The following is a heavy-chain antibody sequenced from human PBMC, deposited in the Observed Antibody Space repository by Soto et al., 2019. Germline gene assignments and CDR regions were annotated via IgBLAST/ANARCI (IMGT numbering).Heavy chain of an antibody. CDR3: TRRGGLELFYAFDI. D-gene: IGHD1-26*01. CDR2: IRSKAYGGTT. J-gene: IGHJ3*02. Sequence: GGSLRLSCTASGFTFGDYAMSWFRQAPGKGLEWVGFIRSKAYGGTTEYAASVKGRFTISRDDSKSIAYLQMNSLKTEDTAVYYCTRRGGLELFYAFDIWGQGTMVTVSS. V-gene: IGHV3-49*03. CDR1: GFTFGDYA.